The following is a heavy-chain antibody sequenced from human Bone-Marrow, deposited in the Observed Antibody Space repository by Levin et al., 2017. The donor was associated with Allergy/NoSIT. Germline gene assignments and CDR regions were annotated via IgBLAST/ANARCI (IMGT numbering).Heavy chain of an antibody. D-gene: IGHD3-3*01. CDR2: IKEDGSHK. Sequence: RSGGSLRLSCAASGFTISTFWMDWVRQAPGKGLEWVANIKEDGSHKHYADSVKGRFTISRDNTKNSLYLQMDSLRADDTAVYFCARELSWSGRDVCGQGTTVIVSS. J-gene: IGHJ6*02. CDR3: ARELSWSGRDV. CDR1: GFTISTFW. V-gene: IGHV3-7*03.